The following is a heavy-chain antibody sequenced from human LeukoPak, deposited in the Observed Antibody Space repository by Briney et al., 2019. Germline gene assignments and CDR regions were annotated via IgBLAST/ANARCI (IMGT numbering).Heavy chain of an antibody. CDR2: IYYSGST. D-gene: IGHD5-18*01. J-gene: IGHJ3*02. CDR1: GGSISSNSYY. V-gene: IGHV4-39*07. Sequence: SETLSLTCTGSGGSISSNSYYWGGIRQPPGKGLEWIGTIYYSGSTYYNPSLKSRVTISVDTSKNQFSLKLSSVTAADTAMYYCARDKSYSYGYDAFDIWGQGTMVTVSS. CDR3: ARDKSYSYGYDAFDI.